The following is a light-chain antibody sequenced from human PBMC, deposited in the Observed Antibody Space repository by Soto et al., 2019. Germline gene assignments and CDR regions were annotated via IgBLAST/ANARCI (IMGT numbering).Light chain of an antibody. CDR3: HQKDIGLTWT. CDR1: QSVSSN. V-gene: IGKV3-15*01. CDR2: GAS. J-gene: IGKJ4*02. Sequence: EIGYKKARAALSVSTGERGTISCRASQSVSSNLAWYQQKPGQAPRLLIYGASTRATGIPARFSGSGSGTEFALTVSSLLSAYFADDYFHQKDIGLTWTVSGGTKVDIK.